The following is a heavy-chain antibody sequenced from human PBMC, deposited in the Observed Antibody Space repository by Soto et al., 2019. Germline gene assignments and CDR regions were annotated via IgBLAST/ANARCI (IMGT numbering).Heavy chain of an antibody. CDR1: GYTFTYYT. CDR2: INAGDGNT. D-gene: IGHD3-22*01. V-gene: IGHV1-3*05. CDR3: TRDYYDSSGYYPKFDY. Sequence: QVQLVQSGAEEKKPGASVTVSCKASGYTFTYYTVHWVRQAPGQRLEWMGWINAGDGNTKYSPNFQGRVTITKDTSASTVYMELSSLRSEDTAVDFCTRDYYDSSGYYPKFDYWGQGTLVTVSS. J-gene: IGHJ4*02.